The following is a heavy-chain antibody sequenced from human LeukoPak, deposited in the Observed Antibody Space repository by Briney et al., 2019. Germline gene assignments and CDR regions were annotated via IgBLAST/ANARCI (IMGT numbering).Heavy chain of an antibody. CDR1: GFDFDDYA. V-gene: IGHV3-9*01. CDR3: ARMGYFGSGSYYPGEFYFDY. CDR2: ISWNSDTI. J-gene: IGHJ4*02. D-gene: IGHD3-10*01. Sequence: GGSLRLSCAASGFDFDDYAMHWVRQAPGKGLEWVSSISWNSDTIYYAASVKGRFTISRDNAKNSLYLQMNSLGTEDTAFYYCARMGYFGSGSYYPGEFYFDYWGQGTLVTVSS.